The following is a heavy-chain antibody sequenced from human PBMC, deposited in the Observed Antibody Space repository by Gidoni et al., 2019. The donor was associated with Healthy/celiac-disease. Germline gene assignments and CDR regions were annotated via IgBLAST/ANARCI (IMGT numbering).Heavy chain of an antibody. CDR1: GFPFSSYA. J-gene: IGHJ1*01. D-gene: IGHD3-3*01. Sequence: EVQLLESGGGLVQPGGSLRLFCSASGFPFSSYAMSWVRQAPGKGLEWVSAISGSGGSTYYADSVKGRFTISRDNSKNTLYLQMNSLRAEDTAVYYCAKDKRFYDFWSGYLFQHWGQGTLVTVSS. V-gene: IGHV3-23*01. CDR3: AKDKRFYDFWSGYLFQH. CDR2: ISGSGGST.